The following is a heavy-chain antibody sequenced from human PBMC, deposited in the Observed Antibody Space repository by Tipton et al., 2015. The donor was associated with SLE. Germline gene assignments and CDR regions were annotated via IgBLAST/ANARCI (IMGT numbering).Heavy chain of an antibody. V-gene: IGHV3-30*04. CDR2: MSYDGSNK. J-gene: IGHJ3*02. Sequence: SLRLSCAASGFTFSSYAMHWVRQAPGKGLEWVAVMSYDGSNKYYADSVKGRFTISRDNSKNTLYLQMNSLRAEDTAVYYCANEGVIAPSDAFDIWGQGTMVTVSS. D-gene: IGHD2-21*01. CDR1: GFTFSSYA. CDR3: ANEGVIAPSDAFDI.